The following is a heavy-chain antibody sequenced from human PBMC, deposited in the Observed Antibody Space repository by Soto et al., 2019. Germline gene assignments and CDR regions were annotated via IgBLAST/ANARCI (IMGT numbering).Heavy chain of an antibody. CDR2: ISYDGTYK. Sequence: QVQLVESGGGVVQPGRSLRLSCEASRFIFSNYGMHWVRQAPGKGLEWVAVISYDGTYKYYADSVKGRITISRDNSKNTLYLQMNSLRPEDTAVYYCAISHNSGWSAHFDYWGQGTLVTVSS. D-gene: IGHD6-19*01. V-gene: IGHV3-30*03. CDR1: RFIFSNYG. J-gene: IGHJ4*02. CDR3: AISHNSGWSAHFDY.